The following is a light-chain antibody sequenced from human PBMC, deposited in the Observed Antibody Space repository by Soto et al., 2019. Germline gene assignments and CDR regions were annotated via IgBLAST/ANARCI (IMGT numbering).Light chain of an antibody. J-gene: IGKJ5*01. Sequence: EIVLTQSPATLSLSPGERATVSCRASQSVSNYLGWYQQKPGQAPRLLIYDAANRPTGIPARFSGSGSGTDFTLTIHGLEPECCAIYYCQYGGTFAQGTRLEIK. V-gene: IGKV3-11*01. CDR3: QYGGT. CDR2: DAA. CDR1: QSVSNY.